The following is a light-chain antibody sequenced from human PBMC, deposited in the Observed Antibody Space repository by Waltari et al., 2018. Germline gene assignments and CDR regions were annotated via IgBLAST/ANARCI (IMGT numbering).Light chain of an antibody. CDR1: QSVLYSANNKDY. CDR3: QQYYGVPLT. V-gene: IGKV4-1*01. J-gene: IGKJ4*01. CDR2: LAS. Sequence: DIVMTQSPDFLAVSLGEGATINCKSSQSVLYSANNKDYFAWYQQKPGQPPKLLIYLASTRESGVPDRFSGSGSGTDFTLTISSLQAEDVAVYYCQQYYGVPLTFGGGTKVEIK.